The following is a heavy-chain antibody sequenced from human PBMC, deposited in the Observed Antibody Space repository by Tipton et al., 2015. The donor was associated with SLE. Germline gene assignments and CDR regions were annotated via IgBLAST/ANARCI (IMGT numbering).Heavy chain of an antibody. V-gene: IGHV4-38-2*02. Sequence: TLSLTCTVSGSSISNGFHWGWIRQPPGKGLEWIGYTGSTSYNPSLKSRAIISVDTSQNQISLKLSSVTAADTALYYCARGGSWFDSWGQVTLVTVSS. CDR3: ARGGSWFDS. CDR1: GSSISNGFH. CDR2: YTGST. D-gene: IGHD3-10*01. J-gene: IGHJ5*01.